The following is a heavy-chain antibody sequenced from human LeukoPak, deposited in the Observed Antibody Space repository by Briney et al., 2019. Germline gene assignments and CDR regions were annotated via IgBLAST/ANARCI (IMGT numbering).Heavy chain of an antibody. CDR1: GYTFTGYY. V-gene: IGHV1-2*06. J-gene: IGHJ1*01. CDR3: ARVGYYDSSGYLQH. D-gene: IGHD3-22*01. Sequence: ASVKVSCKASGYTFTGYYMHWVRQAPGQGLEWMGRINPNSGGTNYAQKFQGRVTMTRDTSISTAYMELSRLRSDDTAAYYCARVGYYDSSGYLQHWGQGTLVTVSS. CDR2: INPNSGGT.